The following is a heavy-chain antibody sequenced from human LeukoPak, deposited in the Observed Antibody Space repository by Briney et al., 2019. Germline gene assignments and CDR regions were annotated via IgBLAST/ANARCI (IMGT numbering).Heavy chain of an antibody. V-gene: IGHV4-59*01. CDR1: GFTFSNAW. CDR3: ARGLGPYSNYFVDLPSANAFDI. D-gene: IGHD4-11*01. Sequence: GSLRLSCAASGFTFSNAWMSWVRQAPGKGLEWIGYIYYSGSTNYNPSLKSRVTISVDTSKNQFSLKLSSVTAADTAVYYCARGLGPYSNYFVDLPSANAFDIWGQGTMVTVSS. J-gene: IGHJ3*02. CDR2: IYYSGST.